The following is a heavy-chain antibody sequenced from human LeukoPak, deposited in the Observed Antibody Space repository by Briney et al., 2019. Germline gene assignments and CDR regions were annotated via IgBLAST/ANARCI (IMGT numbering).Heavy chain of an antibody. CDR1: GGSISSGGYY. Sequence: SETLSLTCTVSGGSISSGGYYWSWVRQHPAKGLEWIGYIYYSGSTYYNPSLKSRVTISVDTSKNQFSLKLSSVTAADTAVYYCARAFNDYVWGSYRYYLDYWGQGTLVTVSS. CDR3: ARAFNDYVWGSYRYYLDY. D-gene: IGHD3-16*02. V-gene: IGHV4-31*03. J-gene: IGHJ4*02. CDR2: IYYSGST.